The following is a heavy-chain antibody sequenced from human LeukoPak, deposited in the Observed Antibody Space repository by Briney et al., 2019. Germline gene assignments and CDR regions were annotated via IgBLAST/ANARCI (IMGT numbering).Heavy chain of an antibody. D-gene: IGHD6-6*01. CDR1: GDSVSSNSAA. J-gene: IGHJ6*03. Sequence: SQTLSLTCAISGDSVSSNSAAWNWIRQSPSRGLEWLGRTYYRSKWYNDYAVSVKSRITINPDTSKNQFSLKLNSVTPEDTAVYYCARDKEYSSSSRYYYYMDVWGKGTTVTVSS. CDR3: ARDKEYSSSSRYYYYMDV. CDR2: TYYRSKWYN. V-gene: IGHV6-1*01.